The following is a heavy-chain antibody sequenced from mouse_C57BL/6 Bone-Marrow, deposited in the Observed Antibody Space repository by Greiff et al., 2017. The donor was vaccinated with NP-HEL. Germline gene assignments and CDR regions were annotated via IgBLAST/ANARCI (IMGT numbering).Heavy chain of an antibody. CDR1: GYTFTSYW. CDR3: ARYGTYYGAFDY. D-gene: IGHD1-1*02. V-gene: IGHV1-53*01. CDR2: INPSNGGT. Sequence: QVQLQQSGTELVKPGASVKLSCKASGYTFTSYWMHWVKQRPGQGLEWIGNINPSNGGTNYNEKFKSKATLTVDKSSSTAYMQLSSLTSEDSAVYYCARYGTYYGAFDYWGQGTTLTVSS. J-gene: IGHJ2*01.